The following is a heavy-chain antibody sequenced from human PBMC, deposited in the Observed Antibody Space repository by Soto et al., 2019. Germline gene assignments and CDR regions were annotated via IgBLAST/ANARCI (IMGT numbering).Heavy chain of an antibody. CDR2: IIPIPDKA. D-gene: IGHD2-2*01. CDR1: GYTFSSSN. V-gene: IGHV1-69*02. CDR3: ARHDCISTSCYYYYYYSMDV. J-gene: IGHJ6*02. Sequence: SVKISCMASGYTFSSSNISWERQTPGQELEMMGRIIPIPDKANYAQKFQGRGTITSDESTSTAYMELSSLRSEDTAVYYCARHDCISTSCYYYYYYSMDVWGQGTTVTVSS.